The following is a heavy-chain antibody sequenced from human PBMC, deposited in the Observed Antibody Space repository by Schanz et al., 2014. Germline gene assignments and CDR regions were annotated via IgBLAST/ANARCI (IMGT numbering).Heavy chain of an antibody. V-gene: IGHV3-64*04. J-gene: IGHJ4*02. CDR3: ARDFHGYGPHLDY. Sequence: VPLVESGGGLVQPGGSLRLSCAASGFTFSTFAMHWVRQAPGKGLEYISAISNNGDSTYYADSVKGRFTISRDNSKNTLYLQLNSLRAEDTAVYYCARDFHGYGPHLDYWGQGSLVTVSS. CDR2: ISNNGDST. CDR1: GFTFSTFA. D-gene: IGHD5-12*01.